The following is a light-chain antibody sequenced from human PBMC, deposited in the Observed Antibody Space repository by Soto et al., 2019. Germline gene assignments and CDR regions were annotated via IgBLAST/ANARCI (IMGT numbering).Light chain of an antibody. CDR3: QQYYVDSWT. CDR2: WAS. Sequence: DIVLTQSPDSLAVSLGERATMNCKSSQNILYRSNNKNYLAWYQKKPGQPPKLLIYWASSRESGVPERFSGSGSETDFTLTISNVQAEDVEVYYCQQYYVDSWTFGQGTRVEI. J-gene: IGKJ1*01. CDR1: QNILYRSNNKNY. V-gene: IGKV4-1*01.